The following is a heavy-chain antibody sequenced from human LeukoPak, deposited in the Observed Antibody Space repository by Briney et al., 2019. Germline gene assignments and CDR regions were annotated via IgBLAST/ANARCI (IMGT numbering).Heavy chain of an antibody. CDR3: ARVTLRIVVEYYYGMDV. Sequence: ASVKVSRKASGYTFTSYGINWVRQATGQGLEWMGWMNPNSGNTGYAQKFQGRVTMTRNTSISTAYMELSSLRSDDTAVYYCARVTLRIVVEYYYGMDVWGQGTTVTVSS. J-gene: IGHJ6*02. CDR2: MNPNSGNT. V-gene: IGHV1-8*01. CDR1: GYTFTSYG. D-gene: IGHD3-22*01.